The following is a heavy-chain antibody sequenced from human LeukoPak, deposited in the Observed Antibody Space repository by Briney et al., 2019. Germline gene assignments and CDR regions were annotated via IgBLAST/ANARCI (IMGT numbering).Heavy chain of an antibody. V-gene: IGHV1-8*01. CDR3: ARRGYSSGWYAYKGWFDP. D-gene: IGHD6-19*01. Sequence: ASVKVSCKASGYTFTSYDINWVRQATGQGLEWMGWMNPNSGNTGYAQKFQGRVTMTRNTSISTAYMELSSLRSEDTAVYYCARRGYSSGWYAYKGWFDPWGQGTLVTVSS. CDR1: GYTFTSYD. CDR2: MNPNSGNT. J-gene: IGHJ5*02.